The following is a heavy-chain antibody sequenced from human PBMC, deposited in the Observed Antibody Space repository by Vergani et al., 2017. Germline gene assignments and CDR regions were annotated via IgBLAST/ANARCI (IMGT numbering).Heavy chain of an antibody. CDR2: SYTSGST. D-gene: IGHD3-3*01. CDR3: AKEYYDVWSCVSY. V-gene: IGHV4-4*07. J-gene: IGHJ4*02. CDR1: GGSISSYY. Sequence: QLKLQESGPGLVKPSETLSLTCTVPGGSISSYYWSWIRQPAGKGLEWIGRSYTSGSTNYNPSLKSLFNMSVDTAKKQFSLKLSSVTAADTAVYYCAKEYYDVWSCVSYWGQGTLVTVSS.